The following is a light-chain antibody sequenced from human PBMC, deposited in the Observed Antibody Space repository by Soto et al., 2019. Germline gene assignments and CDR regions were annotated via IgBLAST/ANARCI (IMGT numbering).Light chain of an antibody. Sequence: DIQMTQSPSSLSASVGDRVTITCRASQSISSYLNWYQQKPGKAPKPLIYAASSLQSGVPSRFSGSRSGTDFTLTISSLQPEDFATYYCQQSYSTPDTFGQGTKLEIK. CDR2: AAS. CDR3: QQSYSTPDT. J-gene: IGKJ2*01. CDR1: QSISSY. V-gene: IGKV1-39*01.